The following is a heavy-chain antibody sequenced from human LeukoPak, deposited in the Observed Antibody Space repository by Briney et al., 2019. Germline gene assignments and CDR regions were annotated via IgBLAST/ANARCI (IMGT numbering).Heavy chain of an antibody. D-gene: IGHD3-10*01. CDR1: GFTFDDYA. CDR3: AKDIYGSGSWDDAFDI. CDR2: ISWHSGSI. J-gene: IGHJ3*02. V-gene: IGHV3-9*01. Sequence: PGGSLRLSCAASGFTFDDYAMHWVRQAPGEGLEWVSGISWHSGSIGYADSVKGRFTISRDNAKNSLYLQMNSLRAEDTALYYCAKDIYGSGSWDDAFDIWGQGTMVTVSS.